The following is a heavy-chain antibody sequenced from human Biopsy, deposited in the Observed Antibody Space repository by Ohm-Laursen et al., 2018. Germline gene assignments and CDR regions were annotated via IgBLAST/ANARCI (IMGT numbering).Heavy chain of an antibody. D-gene: IGHD2-15*01. CDR2: ISSSGSTT. Sequence: GSLRLSCAASGFTFSSYVMSWVRQAPGKGLEWVSTISSSGSTTYYADSVKGRFTISRDNSKNTLYLQMNSLRAEDTAVYYCAKDHCSGGTCYSDGPVFDFWGQGTLVTVSS. V-gene: IGHV3-23*01. J-gene: IGHJ4*02. CDR1: GFTFSSYV. CDR3: AKDHCSGGTCYSDGPVFDF.